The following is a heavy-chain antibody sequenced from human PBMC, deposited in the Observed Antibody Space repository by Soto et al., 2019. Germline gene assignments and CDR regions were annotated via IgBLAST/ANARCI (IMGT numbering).Heavy chain of an antibody. J-gene: IGHJ4*02. CDR1: GFTFSSYE. CDR3: ARTPTLYYYDSSGYWVGYFDY. CDR2: ISSSGSTI. D-gene: IGHD3-22*01. Sequence: GGSLRLSCAAFGFTFSSYEMNWVRQAPGKGLEWVSYISSSGSTIYYADSVKGRFTISRDNAKNSLYLQMNSMRAEDTAVYYCARTPTLYYYDSSGYWVGYFDYWGQGTLVTVSS. V-gene: IGHV3-48*03.